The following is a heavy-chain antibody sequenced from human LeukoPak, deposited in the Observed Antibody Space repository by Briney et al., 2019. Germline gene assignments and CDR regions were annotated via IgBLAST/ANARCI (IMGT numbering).Heavy chain of an antibody. CDR1: GFTFSSYG. V-gene: IGHV3-23*01. D-gene: IGHD5-18*01. Sequence: GGTLRLSCAASGFTFSSYGMSWVRQAPGKGLEWVSAISGSGGSTYYADSVKGRFTISRDNSKNTLYLQMNSLRAEDTAVYYCAKFRPEDTAMVPRDAFDIWGQGTMVTVSP. CDR3: AKFRPEDTAMVPRDAFDI. CDR2: ISGSGGST. J-gene: IGHJ3*02.